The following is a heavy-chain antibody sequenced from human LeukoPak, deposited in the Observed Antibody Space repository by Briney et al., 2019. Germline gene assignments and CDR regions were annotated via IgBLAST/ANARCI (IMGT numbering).Heavy chain of an antibody. CDR3: AKDMAREGSGYDCDFDY. J-gene: IGHJ4*02. CDR1: GFTFSSFA. CDR2: ISGSGGST. V-gene: IGHV3-23*01. Sequence: GGSLRLSCAASGFTFSSFAMSWVRQAPGKGLEWVSLISGSGGSTYYADSVKGRFTISRDNSKNTLYPQMDSLRADDTAVFYCAKDMAREGSGYDCDFDYWGQGTLVTVSS. D-gene: IGHD5-12*01.